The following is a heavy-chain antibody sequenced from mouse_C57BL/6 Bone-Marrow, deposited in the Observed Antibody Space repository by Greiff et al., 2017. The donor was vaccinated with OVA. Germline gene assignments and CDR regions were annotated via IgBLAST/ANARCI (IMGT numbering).Heavy chain of an antibody. CDR2: ISSGSSTI. J-gene: IGHJ1*03. Sequence: EVMLVESGGGLVKPGGSLKLSCAASGFTFSDYGMHWVRQAPAKGLEWVAYISSGSSTIYYAATVKGRFTISRDNAKKTLFLQMTSLRSDGTAMYYCARDYGSSLWGYFDVWGTGTTVTVSS. D-gene: IGHD1-1*01. CDR3: ARDYGSSLWGYFDV. CDR1: GFTFSDYG. V-gene: IGHV5-17*01.